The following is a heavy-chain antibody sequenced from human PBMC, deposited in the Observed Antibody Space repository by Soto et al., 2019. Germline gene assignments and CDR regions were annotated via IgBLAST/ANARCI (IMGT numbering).Heavy chain of an antibody. CDR3: AKGTHLTVGGGKYYCDYEMDV. CDR1: GFTFSSYA. D-gene: IGHD3-16*01. J-gene: IGHJ6*02. CDR2: ISGSGGST. V-gene: IGHV3-23*01. Sequence: EVQVLESGGGLVQPGGCLRLSCAASGFTFSSYAMSWVRQAPGKGLEWVSGISGSGGSTYYADSVKGRFTVSRDNSKNTLYLQMNSLGAEGTAVYYCAKGTHLTVGGGKYYCDYEMDVWGQGTTVTVTS.